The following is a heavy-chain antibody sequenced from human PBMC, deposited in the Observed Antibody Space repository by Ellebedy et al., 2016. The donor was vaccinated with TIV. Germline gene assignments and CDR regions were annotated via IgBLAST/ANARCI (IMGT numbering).Heavy chain of an antibody. D-gene: IGHD3-22*01. V-gene: IGHV4-30-4*01. J-gene: IGHJ4*02. CDR2: IYYSGST. Sequence: SETLSLTCTVSGGSISSGDYYWSWIRQPPGKGLEWIGYIYYSGSTYYNPSLKSRVTISVDTSKNQFSLKLSFVTAADTAVYYCARLPGEDSRGYYFDHWGQGTLVTVSS. CDR3: ARLPGEDSRGYYFDH. CDR1: GGSISSGDYY.